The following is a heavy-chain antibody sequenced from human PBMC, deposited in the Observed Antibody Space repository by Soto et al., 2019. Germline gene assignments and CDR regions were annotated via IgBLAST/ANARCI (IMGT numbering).Heavy chain of an antibody. CDR3: ARASHSSGWFFDY. D-gene: IGHD6-19*01. V-gene: IGHV3-30-3*01. CDR1: GFTFSSYA. Sequence: QVQLVESGGGVVQPGRSLRLSCAASGFTFSSYAMHWVRQAPGKGLEWVAVISYDGSNKYYADSVKGRFTISRDNSKNTLYLQMNSLRAEDTAVYHCARASHSSGWFFDYWGQGTLVTVSS. J-gene: IGHJ4*02. CDR2: ISYDGSNK.